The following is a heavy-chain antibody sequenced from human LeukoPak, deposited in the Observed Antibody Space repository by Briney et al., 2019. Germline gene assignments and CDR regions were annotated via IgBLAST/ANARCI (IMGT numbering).Heavy chain of an antibody. Sequence: ASVKVSCKASGGTFSSYAISWVRQAPGQGLEWMGGIIPIFGTANYAQKFQGRVTITADKSTSTAYMELSSLRSEDTAVYYCARTADGDYYYYYYYMDVWGKGTTVTVSS. D-gene: IGHD4-17*01. V-gene: IGHV1-69*06. CDR1: GGTFSSYA. CDR3: ARTADGDYYYYYYYMDV. CDR2: IIPIFGTA. J-gene: IGHJ6*03.